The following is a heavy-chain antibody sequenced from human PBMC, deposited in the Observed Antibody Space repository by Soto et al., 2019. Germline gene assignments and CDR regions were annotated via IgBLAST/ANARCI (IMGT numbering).Heavy chain of an antibody. D-gene: IGHD6-13*01. J-gene: IGHJ4*02. CDR2: ISGSGGST. Sequence: VQLVESGGGVVQPGRSLRLSCAASGFTFSSYAMSWVRQAPGKGLEWVSAISGSGGSTYYADSVKGRFTISRDNSKNTLYLQMNSLRAEDTAVYYCAKWSSSSWYEGYFDYWGQGTLVTVSS. CDR1: GFTFSSYA. CDR3: AKWSSSSWYEGYFDY. V-gene: IGHV3-23*04.